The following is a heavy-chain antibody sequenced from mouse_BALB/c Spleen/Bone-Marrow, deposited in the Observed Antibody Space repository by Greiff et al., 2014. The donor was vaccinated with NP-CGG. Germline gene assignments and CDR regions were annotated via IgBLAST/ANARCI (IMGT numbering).Heavy chain of an antibody. J-gene: IGHJ3*01. V-gene: IGHV1-87*01. D-gene: IGHD2-4*01. CDR1: GYTFTNYW. CDR3: ARGGITTSPFAY. Sequence: QVQLQQSGAELARPGASVKLSCKASGYTFTNYWMHWVKQRPGQGLEWIGTIFPGDGDTRYTQKFKGKATLTADKSSTTAYMQLSSLASEDSAVYYCARGGITTSPFAYWGQGTPVTVSA. CDR2: IFPGDGDT.